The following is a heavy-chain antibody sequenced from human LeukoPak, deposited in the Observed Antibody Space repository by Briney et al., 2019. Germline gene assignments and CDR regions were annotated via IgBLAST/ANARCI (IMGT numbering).Heavy chain of an antibody. V-gene: IGHV4-4*02. CDR3: SRESGAFCPFGY. CDR1: GGSISGTNW. D-gene: IGHD1-26*01. Sequence: PSGTLSLTCGVSGGSISGTNWWSWVRQPLGQGLEWIGEISLTGQTNYNPSLNGRVTMSLDKSSNQLSLNLTSVTAADTATYYCSRESGAFCPFGYWGQGTLVIVSS. J-gene: IGHJ4*02. CDR2: ISLTGQT.